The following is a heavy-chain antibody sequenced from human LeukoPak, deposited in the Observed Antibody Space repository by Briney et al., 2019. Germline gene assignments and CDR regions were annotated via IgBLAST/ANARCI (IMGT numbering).Heavy chain of an antibody. Sequence: PGGSLRLSCAASGFTFSSYAMHWVRQAPGKGLESVAVISYDESNKYADSVKGRFTISRDNSKNTLYLQMNSLRAEDTAVYYCARDRNSGIAVAEPDYWGQGTLVTVSS. D-gene: IGHD6-19*01. J-gene: IGHJ4*02. CDR1: GFTFSSYA. V-gene: IGHV3-30-3*01. CDR2: ISYDESNK. CDR3: ARDRNSGIAVAEPDY.